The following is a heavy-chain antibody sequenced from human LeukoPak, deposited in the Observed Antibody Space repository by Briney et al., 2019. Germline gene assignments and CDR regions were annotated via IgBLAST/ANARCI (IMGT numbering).Heavy chain of an antibody. V-gene: IGHV1-69*05. CDR1: GGTFSSYA. CDR2: IIPIFGTA. Sequence: SVKVSCKASGGTFSSYAISWVRQAPGQGLEWMGRIIPIFGTANYAQKFQGRVTITTDESTSTAYMKLSSLSSEDTAVYYCAGISSGRDYYFDYWGQGTLVTVSS. J-gene: IGHJ4*02. D-gene: IGHD6-19*01. CDR3: AGISSGRDYYFDY.